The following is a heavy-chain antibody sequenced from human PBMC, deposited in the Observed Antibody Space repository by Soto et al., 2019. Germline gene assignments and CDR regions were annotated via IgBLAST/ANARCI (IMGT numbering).Heavy chain of an antibody. CDR1: GLRFSDAW. D-gene: IGHD3-16*01. CDR2: IKSKADGGTV. CDR3: NRRPKAGDAGVGHLAY. V-gene: IGHV3-15*07. Sequence: EVRLVESGGGSVKPEGSLRLSCAASGLRFSDAWMNWVRQTPGKGLEWVGRIKSKADGGTVDYAAHVNGSITIARDESANMLYLQMHNLKDDDTCIYDRNRRPKAGDAGVGHLAYWGQGALVTVSS. J-gene: IGHJ4*02.